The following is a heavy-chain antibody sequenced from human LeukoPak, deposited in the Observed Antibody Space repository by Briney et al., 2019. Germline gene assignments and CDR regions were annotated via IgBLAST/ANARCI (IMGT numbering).Heavy chain of an antibody. D-gene: IGHD6-19*01. J-gene: IGHJ1*01. CDR3: ARGQSHPTGWYLKGESLQH. Sequence: PGGSLGLSCAASGFTFSNYGMHWVRQAPGKGLEWVAVISYDGSSKYYADSVKGRFTISRDNSKNALYLQMNSLRAEDTAVYYCARGQSHPTGWYLKGESLQHWGQGTLVTVSS. CDR1: GFTFSNYG. V-gene: IGHV3-30*03. CDR2: ISYDGSSK.